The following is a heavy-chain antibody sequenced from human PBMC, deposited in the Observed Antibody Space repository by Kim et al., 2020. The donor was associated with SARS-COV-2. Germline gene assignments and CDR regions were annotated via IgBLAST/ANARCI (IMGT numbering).Heavy chain of an antibody. Sequence: GGSLRLSCAASGFTFSSYAMHWVRQAPGKGLEWVAVISYDGSNKYYADSVKGRFTISRDNSKNTLYLQMNSLRAEDTAVYYCARDRQNKILPRYYYYGMDVWGQGTTVTVSS. J-gene: IGHJ6*02. CDR1: GFTFSSYA. CDR2: ISYDGSNK. V-gene: IGHV3-30*04. CDR3: ARDRQNKILPRYYYYGMDV.